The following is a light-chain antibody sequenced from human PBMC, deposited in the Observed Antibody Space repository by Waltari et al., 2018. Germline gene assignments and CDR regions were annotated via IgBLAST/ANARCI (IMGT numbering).Light chain of an antibody. CDR1: SSDVGVYHL. Sequence: QSALTQLASVSGPPRQAITISCTATSSDVGVYHLVSWYQQHPGRAPKLIIYDVTKRPSGVSNRFSGSKSGNTASLTISALQAEDEADYYCCSFAGSISVFTVFGTGTTVTVL. V-gene: IGLV2-23*02. CDR3: CSFAGSISVFTV. J-gene: IGLJ1*01. CDR2: DVT.